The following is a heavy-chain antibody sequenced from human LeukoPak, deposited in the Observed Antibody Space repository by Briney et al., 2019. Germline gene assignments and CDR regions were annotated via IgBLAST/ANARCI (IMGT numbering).Heavy chain of an antibody. Sequence: PSETLSLTCSVSGGSISSKTYFWGWIRQPPGKGLEWIGSIYYSGSTYYNPSLSSRVTISEDTSKNQLSLRLSSVTAADTAVYYCARGATTAGLRFDFWGQGTLVTVSS. D-gene: IGHD6-13*01. V-gene: IGHV4-39*07. CDR1: GGSISSKTYF. CDR2: IYYSGST. J-gene: IGHJ4*02. CDR3: ARGATTAGLRFDF.